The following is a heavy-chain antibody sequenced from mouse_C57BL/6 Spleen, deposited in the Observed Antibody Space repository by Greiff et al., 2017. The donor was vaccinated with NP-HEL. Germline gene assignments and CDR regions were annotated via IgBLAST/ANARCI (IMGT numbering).Heavy chain of an antibody. CDR3: ARFGNHAMDY. CDR2: IHPNSGST. CDR1: GYTFTSYW. Sequence: QVQLQQPGAELVKPGASVKLSCKASGYTFTSYWMHWVKQRPGQGLEWIGMIHPNSGSTNYNEKVKSKATLTVDKSSSTAYMQLSSLTSEDAAFYYCARFGNHAMDYWGQGTSVTVSS. V-gene: IGHV1-64*01. J-gene: IGHJ4*01. D-gene: IGHD2-1*01.